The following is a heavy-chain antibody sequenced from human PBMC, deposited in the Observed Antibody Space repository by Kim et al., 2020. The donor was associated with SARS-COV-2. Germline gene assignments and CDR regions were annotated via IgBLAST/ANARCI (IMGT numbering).Heavy chain of an antibody. J-gene: IGHJ5*02. D-gene: IGHD5-12*01. Sequence: GESLKISCKGSGYSFTSYWIGWVRQMPGKGLEWMGIIYPGDSDTRYSPSFQGQVTISADKSISTAYLQWSSLKASDTAMYYCATIQEDQSAGMATMNHWGQGTLVTVSS. CDR1: GYSFTSYW. V-gene: IGHV5-51*01. CDR2: IYPGDSDT. CDR3: ATIQEDQSAGMATMNH.